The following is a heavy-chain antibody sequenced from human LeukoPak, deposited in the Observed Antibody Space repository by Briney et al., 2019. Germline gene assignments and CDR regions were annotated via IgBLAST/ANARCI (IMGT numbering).Heavy chain of an antibody. CDR1: GFTFSSYA. CDR3: AKDMCSSTSCYRAFDY. CDR2: ISYDGSNK. D-gene: IGHD2-2*01. V-gene: IGHV3-30*18. J-gene: IGHJ4*02. Sequence: PGASLRLSCAASGFTFSSYAMSWVRQAPGKGLEWVAVISYDGSNKYYADSVKGRFTISRDNSKNTLYLQMNSLRAEDTAVYYCAKDMCSSTSCYRAFDYWGQGTLVTVSS.